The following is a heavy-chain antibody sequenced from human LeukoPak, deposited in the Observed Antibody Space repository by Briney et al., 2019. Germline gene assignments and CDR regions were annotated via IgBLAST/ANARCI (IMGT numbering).Heavy chain of an antibody. CDR3: ARGAGYYDFWSGYPDFDY. CDR2: ISAYNGNT. CDR1: GYTFTSYG. V-gene: IGHV1-18*01. Sequence: ASVKVSCKASGYTFTSYGISWVRQAPGQGLEWMGWISAYNGNTNYAQKLQGRVTMTTDTSTSTAYMELRSLRSDDTAVYYCARGAGYYDFWSGYPDFDYWGQGTLVTVSP. J-gene: IGHJ4*02. D-gene: IGHD3-3*01.